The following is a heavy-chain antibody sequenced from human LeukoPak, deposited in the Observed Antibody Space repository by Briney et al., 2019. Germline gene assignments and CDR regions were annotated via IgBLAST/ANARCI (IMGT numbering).Heavy chain of an antibody. Sequence: GGSLRLSCAASGFTFSNYWMHWVRQAPGKGLVWVSRISSDGSTTNYADSVKGRFTIARDNAKNTLYLQMNSLRAEDTAVYYCARELHFDYWGQGTLVTVSS. CDR1: GFTFSNYW. J-gene: IGHJ4*02. CDR2: ISSDGSTT. D-gene: IGHD1-26*01. CDR3: ARELHFDY. V-gene: IGHV3-74*01.